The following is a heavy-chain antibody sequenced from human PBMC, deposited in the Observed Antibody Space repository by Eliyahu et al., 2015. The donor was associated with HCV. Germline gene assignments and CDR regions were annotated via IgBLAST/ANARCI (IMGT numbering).Heavy chain of an antibody. V-gene: IGHV3-48*03. CDR2: ISAGGATI. CDR1: GFTFSSYE. J-gene: IGHJ4*02. Sequence: EAHLEESGGGLVQPGGSLRLSCAASGFTFSSYEMNWVRQAPGKGLEGVSYISAGGATIYYADSVKGRFTISRDNAKNSLYLRMNSLRAEDTAVYYCARDKYYFDYWGQGTLVTVSS. CDR3: ARDKYYFDY.